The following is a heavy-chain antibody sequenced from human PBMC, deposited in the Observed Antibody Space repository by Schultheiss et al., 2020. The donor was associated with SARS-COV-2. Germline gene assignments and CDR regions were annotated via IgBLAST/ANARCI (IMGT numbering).Heavy chain of an antibody. Sequence: GGSLRLSCAASGFTFSSYGMHWVRQAPGKGLEWVAVIWYDGSNKYYADSVKGRFTISRDNAKNSLYLQMNSLRAEDTAVYYCARGSYSSSWGYWFDPWGQGTLVTVSS. CDR1: GFTFSSYG. D-gene: IGHD6-13*01. J-gene: IGHJ5*02. CDR3: ARGSYSSSWGYWFDP. V-gene: IGHV3-33*01. CDR2: IWYDGSNK.